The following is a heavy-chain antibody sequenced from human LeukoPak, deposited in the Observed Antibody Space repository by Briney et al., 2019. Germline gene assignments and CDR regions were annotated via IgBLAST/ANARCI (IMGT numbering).Heavy chain of an antibody. CDR2: IYTSGST. CDR3: ARFSSNYGGY. J-gene: IGHJ4*02. Sequence: SETLSLTCTVSGGSISSGSYYWSWIRQPAGKGLEWIGRIYTSGSTNYNPSLKSRVTISVDTSKNQFSLQLNSVTPEDTAVYYCARFSSNYGGYWGQGTLVTVSS. D-gene: IGHD4-11*01. CDR1: GGSISSGSYY. V-gene: IGHV4-61*02.